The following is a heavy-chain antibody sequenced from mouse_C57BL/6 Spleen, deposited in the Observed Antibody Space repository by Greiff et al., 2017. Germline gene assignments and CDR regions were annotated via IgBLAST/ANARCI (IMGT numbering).Heavy chain of an antibody. CDR1: GFSFNTYA. Sequence: EVQLVESGGGLVQPKGSLKLSCAASGFSFNTYAMNWVRQAPGKGLEWVARIRSKSNNYATYYADSVKDRFTISRDDSESILYLQMNNLKTEDTAMYCRVSPYYPSEFYAMDYWGQRTSVTVSS. V-gene: IGHV10-1*01. CDR2: IRSKSNNYAT. J-gene: IGHJ4*01. D-gene: IGHD1-1*01. CDR3: VSPYYPSEFYAMDY.